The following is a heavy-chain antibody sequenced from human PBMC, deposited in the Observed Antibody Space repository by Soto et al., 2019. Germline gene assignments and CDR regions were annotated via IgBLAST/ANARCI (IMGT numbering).Heavy chain of an antibody. CDR2: ISAFNGDT. J-gene: IGHJ6*03. V-gene: IGHV1-18*01. Sequence: QDQLVQSGGEVKKPGASVKVSCKASGYSFTNYGITWVRQAPGQGFEWMGWISAFNGDTNYAKKLQGRVTMTTDPSTSKAYLELRSLRSDDTAVYYCARDRGVAPPVAGNTHYYYYMDVWGKGTTVTVSS. D-gene: IGHD6-19*01. CDR1: GYSFTNYG. CDR3: ARDRGVAPPVAGNTHYYYYMDV.